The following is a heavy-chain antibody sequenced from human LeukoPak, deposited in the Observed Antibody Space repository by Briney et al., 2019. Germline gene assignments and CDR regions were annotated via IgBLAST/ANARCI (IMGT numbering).Heavy chain of an antibody. CDR3: AREALRYRQKYGMAV. CDR2: IWYDGSNK. J-gene: IGHJ6*02. D-gene: IGHD1-1*01. CDR1: GFTFSHYG. V-gene: IGHV3-33*01. Sequence: GGSLRLSCAASGFTFSHYGMHWVRQAPGKGLEWLAVIWYDGSNKYYADSVKDGFTISRDNSNNTLYLQMNNLRAEDTAVYYCAREALRYRQKYGMAVSGPGTTVT.